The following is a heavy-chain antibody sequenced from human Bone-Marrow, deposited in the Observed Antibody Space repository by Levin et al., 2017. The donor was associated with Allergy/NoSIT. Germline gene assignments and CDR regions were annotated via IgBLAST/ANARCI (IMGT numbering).Heavy chain of an antibody. Sequence: PGGSLRLSCAASGFSLSTYDIHWVRQVIGKRPEWVSVTGTTHDAYYADSVQGRFTISRESAENSVYLQMNSLRAEDTAVYYCARGGSGAGYYFEYWGQGTLVTVSS. J-gene: IGHJ4*02. CDR3: ARGGSGAGYYFEY. CDR1: GFSLSTYD. CDR2: TGTTHDA. D-gene: IGHD3-10*01. V-gene: IGHV3-13*01.